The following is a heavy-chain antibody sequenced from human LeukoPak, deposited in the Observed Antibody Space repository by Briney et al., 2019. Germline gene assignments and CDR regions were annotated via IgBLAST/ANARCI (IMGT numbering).Heavy chain of an antibody. CDR1: GYSFTSYW. J-gene: IGHJ5*02. CDR2: IYPGDSDT. V-gene: IGHV5-51*01. D-gene: IGHD3-10*01. Sequence: GESLKISCKGSGYSFTSYWIGWVRQMPGKGLEWMGIIYPGDSDTRYSPSFQGQVTISADKSISTAYLQWSGLKASDTAMYYCARSGVVRAVINWFDPWGQGTLVTVSS. CDR3: ARSGVVRAVINWFDP.